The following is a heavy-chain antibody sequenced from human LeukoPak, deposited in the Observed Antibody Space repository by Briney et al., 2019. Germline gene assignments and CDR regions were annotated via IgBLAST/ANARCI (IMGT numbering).Heavy chain of an antibody. J-gene: IGHJ4*02. V-gene: IGHV4-34*01. CDR3: ARGGVYWAAAIFDY. CDR2: INHSGST. D-gene: IGHD6-13*01. CDR1: GGSFSGYY. Sequence: PSETLSLACAVYGGSFSGYYWSWIRRPPGKGLEWIGEINHSGSTNYNPSLKSRVTISVGTSKNQFSLKLSSVTAADTAVYYCARGGVYWAAAIFDYWGQGTLVTVSS.